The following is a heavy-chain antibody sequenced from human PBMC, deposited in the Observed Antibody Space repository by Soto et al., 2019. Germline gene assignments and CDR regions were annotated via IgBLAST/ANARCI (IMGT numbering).Heavy chain of an antibody. D-gene: IGHD6-19*01. Sequence: SVNVSCKASGYTFTGYYMHWVRQAPGQGLEWMGWVNPNSGGTNYAQKFQGRVTMTRDTSISTAYMELSRLRSDDTAVYYCARWGWDYYSYYGMDVWGQGTTVTV. CDR3: ARWGWDYYSYYGMDV. V-gene: IGHV1-2*02. J-gene: IGHJ6*02. CDR1: GYTFTGYY. CDR2: VNPNSGGT.